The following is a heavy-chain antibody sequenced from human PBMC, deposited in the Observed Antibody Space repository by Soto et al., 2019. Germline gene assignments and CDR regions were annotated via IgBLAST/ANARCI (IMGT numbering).Heavy chain of an antibody. D-gene: IGHD1-26*01. V-gene: IGHV3-23*01. CDR2: ISGSGGST. Sequence: EVQLLESGGGLVQPGGSLRLSCAASGFTFSSYAMSWVRQAPGKGLEWVSAISGSGGSTYYADSVKGRFTISRDNSKNTLYLQLNILRAEDTAVYYCAKAIPPPSIVGATGGFDYWGQGTLVTVSS. CDR3: AKAIPPPSIVGATGGFDY. CDR1: GFTFSSYA. J-gene: IGHJ4*02.